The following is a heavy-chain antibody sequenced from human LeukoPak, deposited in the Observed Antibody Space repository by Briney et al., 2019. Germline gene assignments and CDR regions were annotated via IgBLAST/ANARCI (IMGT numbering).Heavy chain of an antibody. CDR1: GFTFSSYA. D-gene: IGHD2-21*02. J-gene: IGHJ4*02. CDR3: AKDQDIVVVTATLDY. CDR2: IRGSGGST. V-gene: IGHV3-23*01. Sequence: PGGSLRLSCAASGFTFSSYAMSWVRQAPGKGLEWVSAIRGSGGSTYYADSVKGRFTISRDNSKNTLYLQMNSLRAEDTAVYYCAKDQDIVVVTATLDYWGQGTLVTVSS.